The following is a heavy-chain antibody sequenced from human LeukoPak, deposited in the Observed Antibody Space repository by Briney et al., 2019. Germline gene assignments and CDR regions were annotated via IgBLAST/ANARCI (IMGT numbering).Heavy chain of an antibody. V-gene: IGHV4-34*01. CDR1: GGPFSGYY. CDR2: INHSGST. Sequence: SETLSLTCAVYGGPFSGYYWSWIRQPPGKGLEWIGEINHSGSTNYNPSLKSRVTISVDTSKNQFSLKLSSVTAADTAVYYCARTRDYWGQGTLVTVSS. CDR3: ARTRDY. J-gene: IGHJ4*02.